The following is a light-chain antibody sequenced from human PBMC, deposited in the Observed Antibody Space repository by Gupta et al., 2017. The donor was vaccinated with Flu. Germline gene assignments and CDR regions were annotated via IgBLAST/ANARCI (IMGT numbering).Light chain of an antibody. Sequence: TPGEPASIYCRSSQSLLHSNGYNYLDWYLQKPGQSPQLLIYLGSNRASGVPDRFSGSGSGTDFTLKISRVEAEDVGVYYCMQALQTPPFTFGPGTKVDIK. CDR3: MQALQTPPFT. V-gene: IGKV2-28*01. CDR1: QSLLHSNGYNY. J-gene: IGKJ3*01. CDR2: LGS.